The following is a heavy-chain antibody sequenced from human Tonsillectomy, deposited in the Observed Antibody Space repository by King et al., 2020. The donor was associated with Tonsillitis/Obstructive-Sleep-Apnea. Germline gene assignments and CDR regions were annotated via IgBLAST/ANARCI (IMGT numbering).Heavy chain of an antibody. CDR3: ARRVDFWSGLGAFDI. V-gene: IGHV5-51*01. D-gene: IGHD3-3*01. CDR1: GSSFTSYW. Sequence: QLVQSGAEVKKPGESLKISCKGSGSSFTSYWIGWVRQMPGKGLECMGIIYPGDFDTRYSPSFQGQVTISADKSISTAYLQWRSLKASDTAMYYCARRVDFWSGLGAFDIWGQGTMVTVSS. CDR2: IYPGDFDT. J-gene: IGHJ3*02.